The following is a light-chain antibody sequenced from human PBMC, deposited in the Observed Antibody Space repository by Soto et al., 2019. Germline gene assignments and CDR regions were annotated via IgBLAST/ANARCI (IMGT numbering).Light chain of an antibody. CDR3: QQYNNWPRT. CDR1: QSVFNT. V-gene: IGKV3-15*01. Sequence: IVMTQSPATLSVSPGDRASLSCRASQSVFNTLAWYQQKPGQAPRLLIYDASTRATGVPARFSGSGSGTEFTLTISSLQSEDFAVYYCQQYNNWPRTFGQGTKVDIK. J-gene: IGKJ1*01. CDR2: DAS.